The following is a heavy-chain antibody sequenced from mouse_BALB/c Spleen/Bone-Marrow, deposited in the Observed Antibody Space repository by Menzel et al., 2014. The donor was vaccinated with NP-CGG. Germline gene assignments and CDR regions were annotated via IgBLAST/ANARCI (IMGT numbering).Heavy chain of an antibody. CDR3: TRRGDYDGYFYY. CDR1: GFTFSSYT. Sequence: EVQLQETGGGLVKPGGSLKLSCAASGFTFSSYTMSWVRQTPEKRLEWVETISSGGSYTYYPDSVKGRFTITRDKAKNTLYLQMSSLKSEDTAMYYCTRRGDYDGYFYYWGQGTTLTVSS. CDR2: ISSGGSYT. J-gene: IGHJ2*01. V-gene: IGHV5-6-4*01. D-gene: IGHD2-3*01.